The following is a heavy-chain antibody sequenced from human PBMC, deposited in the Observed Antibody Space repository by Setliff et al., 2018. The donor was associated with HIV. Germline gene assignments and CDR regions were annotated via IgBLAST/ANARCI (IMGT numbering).Heavy chain of an antibody. D-gene: IGHD2-15*01. J-gene: IGHJ4*02. V-gene: IGHV1-2*04. Sequence: ASVKVSCKASGYTFTGYYVHWVRQAPGQGLEWMGRIIPNSGGTNYAQKFQGWVTMTWDTSIGTAYMELNNLKSDDTAVYYCARLVVVGDYFDYWGQGTLVTVSS. CDR2: IIPNSGGT. CDR3: ARLVVVGDYFDY. CDR1: GYTFTGYY.